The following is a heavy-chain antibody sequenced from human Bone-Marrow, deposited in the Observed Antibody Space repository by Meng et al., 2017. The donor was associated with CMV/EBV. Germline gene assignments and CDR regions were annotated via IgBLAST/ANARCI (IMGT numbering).Heavy chain of an antibody. CDR3: AKEGYYYDSSGNWFDP. CDR2: ISSSGSTI. V-gene: IGHV3-11*04. D-gene: IGHD3-22*01. J-gene: IGHJ5*02. CDR1: GFTFSDYY. Sequence: GESLKISCAASGFTFSDYYMSWIRQAPGKGLEWVSYISSSGSTIYYADSVKGRFTISRDNSKNTLYLQMNSLRAEDTAVYYCAKEGYYYDSSGNWFDPWGQGTLVTVSS.